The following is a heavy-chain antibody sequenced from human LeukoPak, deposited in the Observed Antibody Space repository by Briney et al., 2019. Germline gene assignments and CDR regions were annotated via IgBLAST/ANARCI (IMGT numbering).Heavy chain of an antibody. J-gene: IGHJ4*02. V-gene: IGHV1-46*01. CDR2: INPSGGST. Sequence: ASVKVSCKASGYTFTSYYMHWVRQAPGQGLEWMGIINPSGGSTSYAQKFQGRVTMTRDTSTSTVYMELSSLRSEDTAVYYCARIEGERWLQYSPFYFDYWGQGTLVTVSS. D-gene: IGHD5-24*01. CDR3: ARIEGERWLQYSPFYFDY. CDR1: GYTFTSYY.